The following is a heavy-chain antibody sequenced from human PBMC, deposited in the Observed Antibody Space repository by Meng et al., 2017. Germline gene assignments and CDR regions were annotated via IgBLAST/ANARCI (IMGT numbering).Heavy chain of an antibody. CDR3: ARHGVGTTISGSYYFEY. Sequence: GGSLRLSCKGSGYIFTNYWIGWVRQMPGKGLEWMGIIYPGDSDIRYSPSFEGQVTISVDKSINTAYLHWSRLRASDTAIYYCARHGVGTTISGSYYFEYWGQGSLVNVSS. D-gene: IGHD3-10*01. CDR2: IYPGDSDI. J-gene: IGHJ4*01. V-gene: IGHV5-51*01. CDR1: GYIFTNYW.